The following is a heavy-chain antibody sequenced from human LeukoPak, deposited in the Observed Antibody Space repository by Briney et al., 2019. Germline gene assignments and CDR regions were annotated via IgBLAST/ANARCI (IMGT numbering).Heavy chain of an antibody. CDR1: GYTFTSYD. V-gene: IGHV1-8*01. D-gene: IGHD3-16*02. Sequence: ASVKVSCKASGYTFTSYDINWVRQATGQGLEWMGWMNPNSGNTGYVQKFQGRVTMTRNTSISTAYMELSSLRSEDTAVYYCARGGGYDYIWGSYRYPYFDYWGQGTLVTVSS. CDR2: MNPNSGNT. CDR3: ARGGGYDYIWGSYRYPYFDY. J-gene: IGHJ4*02.